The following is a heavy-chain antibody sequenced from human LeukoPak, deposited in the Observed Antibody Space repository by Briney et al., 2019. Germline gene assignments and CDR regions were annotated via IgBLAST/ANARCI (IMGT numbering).Heavy chain of an antibody. D-gene: IGHD5-12*01. CDR3: ARMLNGAYDV. CDR2: INPNSGGT. J-gene: IGHJ4*02. CDR1: GYTFTGPY. Sequence: ASVKVSCKASGYTFTGPYMHWVRQAPGQGFEWMGWINPNSGGTNYAQNFQGRVTMTRDTSFSTAYMEVSRLRSDDTAVYYCARMLNGAYDVWGQGTLVTVSS. V-gene: IGHV1-2*02.